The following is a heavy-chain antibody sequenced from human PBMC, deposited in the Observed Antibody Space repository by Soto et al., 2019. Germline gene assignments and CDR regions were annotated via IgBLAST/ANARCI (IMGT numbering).Heavy chain of an antibody. J-gene: IGHJ4*02. CDR2: ISYDGSKE. V-gene: IGHV3-30*18. CDR3: AKDRVESGLGEIDY. D-gene: IGHD3-16*01. CDR1: GFAFRTSG. Sequence: LRLSCPASGFAFRTSGMHWVRQAPGKGLQWVAIISYDGSKEYYLDSVKCRNTISSDNPKNTLYLQMNSLRAEDTAVYYCAKDRVESGLGEIDYWGQGTLVTSPQ.